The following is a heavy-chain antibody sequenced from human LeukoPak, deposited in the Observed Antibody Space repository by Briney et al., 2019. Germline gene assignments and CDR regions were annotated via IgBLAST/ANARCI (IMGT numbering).Heavy chain of an antibody. CDR3: AILGNLGSYYFDY. CDR1: GGSISSGDYY. D-gene: IGHD4-23*01. V-gene: IGHV4-30-4*01. CDR2: IYYSGST. Sequence: SETLSLTCTVSGGSISSGDYYWSWIRQPPGKGLEWIGYIYYSGSTYYNPSLKSRVTISVDTSKNQFSLKLSSVTAADTAVYYCAILGNLGSYYFDYWGQGTLVTVSS. J-gene: IGHJ4*02.